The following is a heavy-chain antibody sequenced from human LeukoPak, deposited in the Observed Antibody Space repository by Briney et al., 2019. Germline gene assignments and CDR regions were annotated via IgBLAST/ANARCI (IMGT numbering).Heavy chain of an antibody. D-gene: IGHD6-13*01. Sequence: SGPTLVKPTQPLTLTCTFSGFSLSTSGVGVGWIRQPPGKALEGLPLIYWNDDKRSTPSLKSRLTITKDTSKNQVVLTMTNMDPVDKATYYCAHKRLVPDDAEYFQHWGQGTLVTVSS. J-gene: IGHJ1*01. V-gene: IGHV2-5*01. CDR1: GFSLSTSGVG. CDR3: AHKRLVPDDAEYFQH. CDR2: IYWNDDK.